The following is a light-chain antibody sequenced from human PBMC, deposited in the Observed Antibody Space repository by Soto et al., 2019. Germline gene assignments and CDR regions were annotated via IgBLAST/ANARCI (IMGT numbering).Light chain of an antibody. J-gene: IGKJ3*01. Sequence: DIQMTQSPSSLSASVGDRVTITCRASQRIGTYLNWYQQKPGKAPNLLIYAASSLQSGAPLRFSGSGSGSDFTLTISSLQPEDFATNYCHQTFTTPFTFGPGTNVDVK. V-gene: IGKV1-39*01. CDR3: HQTFTTPFT. CDR1: QRIGTY. CDR2: AAS.